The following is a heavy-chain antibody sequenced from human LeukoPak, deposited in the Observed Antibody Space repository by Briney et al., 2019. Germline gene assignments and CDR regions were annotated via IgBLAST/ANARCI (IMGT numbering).Heavy chain of an antibody. CDR1: GFTVSSNY. CDR3: ARAKLAKKRVLLDAFDI. J-gene: IGHJ3*02. V-gene: IGHV3-53*01. D-gene: IGHD3-10*01. Sequence: GGSLRLSCAASGFTVSSNYMSWVRQAPGKGLEWVSVIYSGGSTYYADSVKGRFTISRDNSKNTLYLQMNSLRAEDTAVYYCARAKLAKKRVLLDAFDIWGQGTMVTVSS. CDR2: IYSGGST.